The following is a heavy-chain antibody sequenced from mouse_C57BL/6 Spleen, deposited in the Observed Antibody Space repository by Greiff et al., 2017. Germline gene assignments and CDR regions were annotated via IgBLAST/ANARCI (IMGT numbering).Heavy chain of an antibody. CDR1: GFTFSDYG. CDR2: ISNLAYSI. Sequence: EVQGVESGGGLVQPGGSLKLSCAASGFTFSDYGMAWVRQAPRTGPEWVAFISNLAYSIYYADTVTGRFTISRVNAKNTLYLEMSSLRSEDTALYYCARHPGTYWYFDVWGTRTTVTVSS. V-gene: IGHV5-15*01. J-gene: IGHJ1*03. D-gene: IGHD4-1*01. CDR3: ARHPGTYWYFDV.